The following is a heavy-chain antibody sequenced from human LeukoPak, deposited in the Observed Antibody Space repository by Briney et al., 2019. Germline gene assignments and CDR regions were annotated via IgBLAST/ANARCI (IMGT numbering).Heavy chain of an antibody. Sequence: GGSLRLSCAASLFTFSSYWMSWVRQAPGKGLEWVANIKQDGSEKYYVDSVKGRFTISRDNAKNSLYLQMNSLRAEDTAVYYCARDRRVLRFLEWFKYFDYWGQGTLVTVSS. J-gene: IGHJ4*02. D-gene: IGHD3-3*01. CDR1: LFTFSSYW. CDR3: ARDRRVLRFLEWFKYFDY. V-gene: IGHV3-7*01. CDR2: IKQDGSEK.